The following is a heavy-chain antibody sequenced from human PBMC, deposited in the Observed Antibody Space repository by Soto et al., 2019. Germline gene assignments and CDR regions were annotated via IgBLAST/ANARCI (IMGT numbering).Heavy chain of an antibody. D-gene: IGHD6-6*01. V-gene: IGHV4-34*01. CDR1: GGSFSGYY. J-gene: IGHJ4*01. Sequence: SETLSLTCAVYGGSFSGYYWSWIRQPPGKGLEWIGEINHSGSTNYNPSLKSRVTISVETYKNQFSLKLSSVTAADTAVYYCAARGSRSSSPVRGHGPLVTVSS. CDR2: INHSGST. CDR3: AARGSRSSSPV.